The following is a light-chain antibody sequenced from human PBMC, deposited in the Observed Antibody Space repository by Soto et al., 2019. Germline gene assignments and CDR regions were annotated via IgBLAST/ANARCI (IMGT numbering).Light chain of an antibody. J-gene: IGLJ1*01. Sequence: QSVLTQPRSVSGSPGQSVTISCSGTSSDVGGYDYVSWYQQHPGKAPKLMIYDVTTRPSGVPDRFSASKSGNTASLTISGSQAADEADYYCSLYTSENTYVFGTGTKVTVL. CDR1: SSDVGGYDY. V-gene: IGLV2-11*01. CDR2: DVT. CDR3: SLYTSENTYV.